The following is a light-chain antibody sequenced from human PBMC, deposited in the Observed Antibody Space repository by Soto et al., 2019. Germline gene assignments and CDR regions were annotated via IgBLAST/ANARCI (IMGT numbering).Light chain of an antibody. CDR2: GVS. J-gene: IGKJ1*01. CDR1: QSVDSTY. Sequence: EIVLTQSPGTLSLSPGERATLSCRASQSVDSTYLAWYQQKSGQAPRLLIFGVSSRATGIPDRFSGSGSGTDFTLTISRLEPEDFAVYYCQQYGNSPWTFGQGTKVDIK. CDR3: QQYGNSPWT. V-gene: IGKV3-20*01.